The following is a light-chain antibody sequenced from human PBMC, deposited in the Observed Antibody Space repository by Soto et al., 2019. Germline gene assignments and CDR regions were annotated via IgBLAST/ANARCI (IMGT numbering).Light chain of an antibody. CDR3: QQYGSSPQT. Sequence: EIVLTQSPSTLSLSPGERATFSCRASRGVWGYIAWYQQKPGQAPRLLIYGASSRATGISDRFSGSGSGTDFTLTISRLEPEDFAVYYCQQYGSSPQTFGQGTKVDIK. V-gene: IGKV3-20*01. CDR2: GAS. J-gene: IGKJ1*01. CDR1: RGVWGY.